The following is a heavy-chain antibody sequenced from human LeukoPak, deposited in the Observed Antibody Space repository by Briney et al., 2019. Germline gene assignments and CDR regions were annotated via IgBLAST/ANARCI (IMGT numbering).Heavy chain of an antibody. CDR1: GGSFSGYY. Sequence: PSETLSLTCAVYGGSFSGYYWSWIRQPPGKGLEWIGEINHSGSTNYNPSLKSRVTISVDTSKNQFSLKLSSVTAADTAVYYCARVVVRAFDIWGQGTMVTVSS. V-gene: IGHV4-34*01. D-gene: IGHD2-15*01. J-gene: IGHJ3*02. CDR2: INHSGST. CDR3: ARVVVRAFDI.